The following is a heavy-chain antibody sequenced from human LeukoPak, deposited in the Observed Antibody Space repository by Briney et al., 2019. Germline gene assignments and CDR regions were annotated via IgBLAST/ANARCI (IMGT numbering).Heavy chain of an antibody. J-gene: IGHJ3*02. CDR1: GFTFSSYG. CDR2: ISSSSSYI. Sequence: GGSLRLSCAASGFTFSSYGMHWVRQAPGKGLEWVSSISSSSSYIYYADSVKGRFTISRDNAKNSLYLQMNSLRAEDTAVYYCARVFGTEYYDYVWGSYRSSAFDIWGQGTMVTVSS. D-gene: IGHD3-16*02. CDR3: ARVFGTEYYDYVWGSYRSSAFDI. V-gene: IGHV3-21*01.